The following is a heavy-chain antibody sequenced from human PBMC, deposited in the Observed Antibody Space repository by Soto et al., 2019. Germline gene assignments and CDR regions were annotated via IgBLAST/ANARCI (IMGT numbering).Heavy chain of an antibody. CDR1: GFSLSTSGEG. CDR2: IYWDDDK. D-gene: IGHD1-26*01. CDR3: THRSLYGRSYWDGGYFDY. Sequence: QITLKESGPMLVKPTQALALTCTFSGFSLSTSGEGVGWIRQPPGKALEWLALIYWDDDKRYRPSLKSRLIVTKDTSKNQVVHTMTNLDPVDTATYYCTHRSLYGRSYWDGGYFDYWGQGALVTVSS. V-gene: IGHV2-5*02. J-gene: IGHJ4*02.